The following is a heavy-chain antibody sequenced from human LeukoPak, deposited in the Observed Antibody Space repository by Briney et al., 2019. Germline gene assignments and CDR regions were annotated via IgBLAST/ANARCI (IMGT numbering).Heavy chain of an antibody. CDR1: GFIFSSYG. D-gene: IGHD3-10*01. Sequence: GGSLRLSCAASGFIFSSYGMHWVRQAPGKGLEWVAFIRFDGTNKYYADSVKGRFTISRDNSKNTLYLQMNSLRAEDTAVYYCARGFWGGFDYWGQGTLVTVSS. CDR2: IRFDGTNK. V-gene: IGHV3-30*02. J-gene: IGHJ4*02. CDR3: ARGFWGGFDY.